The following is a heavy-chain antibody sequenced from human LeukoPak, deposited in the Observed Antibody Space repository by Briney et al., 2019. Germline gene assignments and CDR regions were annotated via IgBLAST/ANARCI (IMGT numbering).Heavy chain of an antibody. J-gene: IGHJ4*02. Sequence: GGSLRLSCAASGFTFSSYWMSWVRQAPGKGLEWVASIKQDGSEKYYVDSVKGRFTISRDNAKNSLYLQMNSLRAEDTAVYYCARDQTNVYYDFWSGTNIVDYWGQGTLVTVSS. CDR3: ARDQTNVYYDFWSGTNIVDY. CDR1: GFTFSSYW. V-gene: IGHV3-7*01. CDR2: IKQDGSEK. D-gene: IGHD3-3*01.